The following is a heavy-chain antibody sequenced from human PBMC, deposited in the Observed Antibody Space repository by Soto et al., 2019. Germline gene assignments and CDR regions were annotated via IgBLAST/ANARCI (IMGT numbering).Heavy chain of an antibody. Sequence: EVQLVESGGGLVKPGGSLRLSCAASGFTFSSYSMNWVRQAPGKGLEWVSSISSSSSYIYYADSVKGRFTISRDNARNALCLQMISLRADDTAVYYCARGPSQDYYDSSGYPYYFHYWGQGTLVTVSS. D-gene: IGHD3-22*01. CDR3: ARGPSQDYYDSSGYPYYFHY. J-gene: IGHJ4*02. CDR2: ISSSSSYI. CDR1: GFTFSSYS. V-gene: IGHV3-21*01.